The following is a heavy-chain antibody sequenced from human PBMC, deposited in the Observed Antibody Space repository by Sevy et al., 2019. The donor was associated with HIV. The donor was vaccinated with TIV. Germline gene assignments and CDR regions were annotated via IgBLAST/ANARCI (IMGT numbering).Heavy chain of an antibody. D-gene: IGHD1-1*01. CDR1: EFTFSTSA. CDR3: ARDGGRAWTDFDY. J-gene: IGHJ4*02. CDR2: VSYDGSSQ. V-gene: IGHV3-30*04. Sequence: GGSLRLSCAASEFTFSTSAMHWVRQAPGKGLEWVAFVSYDGSSQNYADSVEGRLMISRDDCKKRVYLQMNSRRVEDTAVYYCARDGGRAWTDFDYWGQGTLVTVSS.